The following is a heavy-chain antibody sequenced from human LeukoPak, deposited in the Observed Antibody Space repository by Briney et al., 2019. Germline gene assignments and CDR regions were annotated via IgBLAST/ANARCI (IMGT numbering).Heavy chain of an antibody. Sequence: ASVKVSCKVSGYTLTELSMHWVRQAPGKGLEWMGGFDPEDGETICAQKFQGRVTMTEDTSTDTAYMELSSLRSEDTAVYYCATLYSGSFYYFDYWGQGTLVTVSS. CDR1: GYTLTELS. CDR3: ATLYSGSFYYFDY. J-gene: IGHJ4*02. V-gene: IGHV1-24*01. CDR2: FDPEDGET. D-gene: IGHD1-26*01.